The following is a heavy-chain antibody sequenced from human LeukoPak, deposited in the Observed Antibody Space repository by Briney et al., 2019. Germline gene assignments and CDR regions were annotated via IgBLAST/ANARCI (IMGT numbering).Heavy chain of an antibody. J-gene: IGHJ5*02. CDR2: INAGNGNT. V-gene: IGHV1-3*01. D-gene: IGHD3-16*01. CDR3: ARDEAWGWFDP. CDR1: GGTFSSYA. Sequence: ASVKVSCKASGGTFSSYAISWVRQAPGQRLEWMGWINAGNGNTKYSQKFQGRVTITRDTSASTAYMELSSLRSEDTAVYYCARDEAWGWFDPWGQGTLVTVSS.